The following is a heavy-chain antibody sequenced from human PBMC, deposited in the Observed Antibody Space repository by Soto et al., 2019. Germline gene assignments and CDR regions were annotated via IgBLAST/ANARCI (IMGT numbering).Heavy chain of an antibody. CDR1: GYTFTSYD. Sequence: ASVKVSCKASGYTFTSYDINWVRQATGQGLEWMGWMNPNSGNTGYAQKFQGRVTMTRNTSISTAYMELSSLRSPDTAPSYSARVLALILLCSCSSSMNAWAKGP. D-gene: IGHD2-15*01. V-gene: IGHV1-8*01. CDR3: ARVLALILLCSCSSSMNA. CDR2: MNPNSGNT. J-gene: IGHJ6*03.